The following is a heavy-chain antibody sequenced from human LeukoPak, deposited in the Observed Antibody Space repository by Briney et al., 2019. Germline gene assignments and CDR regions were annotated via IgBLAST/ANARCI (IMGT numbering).Heavy chain of an antibody. V-gene: IGHV4-59*01. CDR3: ARTPSVYYYYGMDV. J-gene: IGHJ6*04. CDR1: GGSISSYY. Sequence: SETLSLTCTVSGGSISSYYWSWIRQPPGKGLEWVGYIYYSGSTNYNPSLKSRVTISVDTSKNQFSLKLSSVTAADTAVYYCARTPSVYYYYGMDVWGKGTTVTVSS. D-gene: IGHD2-15*01. CDR2: IYYSGST.